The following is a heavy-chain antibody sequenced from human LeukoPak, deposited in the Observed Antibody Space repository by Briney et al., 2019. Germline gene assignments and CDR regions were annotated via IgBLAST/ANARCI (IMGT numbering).Heavy chain of an antibody. D-gene: IGHD4-17*01. CDR2: IDSYGSGT. CDR1: GFRFSSYW. J-gene: IGHJ4*02. CDR3: VRDGDGDYPVDS. Sequence: PGGSPRLSCAASGFRFSSYWMHWVRQAPGKGLVWVSRIDSYGSGTTYADSVKGRFTISRDNAKNTLYLQMSSLSAEDTAIYYCVRDGDGDYPVDSWGQGTLVTVSS. V-gene: IGHV3-74*01.